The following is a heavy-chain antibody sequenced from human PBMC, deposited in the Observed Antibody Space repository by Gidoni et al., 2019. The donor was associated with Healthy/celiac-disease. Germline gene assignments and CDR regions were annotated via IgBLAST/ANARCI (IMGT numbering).Heavy chain of an antibody. Sequence: QVQLQQWGAGLLKPSETLSLTCAVYGGSFSGYYWSWIRQPPGKGREWIGEINHSGSTNYNPSLKSRVTISVDTSKNQFSLKLSSVTAADTAVYYCARVIRSSSWGYFDYWGQGTLVTVSS. CDR2: INHSGST. J-gene: IGHJ4*02. CDR3: ARVIRSSSWGYFDY. D-gene: IGHD6-13*01. V-gene: IGHV4-34*01. CDR1: GGSFSGYY.